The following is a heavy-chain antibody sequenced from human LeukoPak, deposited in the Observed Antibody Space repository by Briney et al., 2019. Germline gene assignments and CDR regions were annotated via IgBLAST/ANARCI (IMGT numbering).Heavy chain of an antibody. J-gene: IGHJ4*02. V-gene: IGHV1-2*02. CDR2: INPNSGGT. Sequence: ASVKVSCKASGYTFTSYGISWVRQAPGQGLEWMGWINPNSGGTNYAQKFQGRVTMTRDTSISTVYMELSRLRSDDTAMYYCARDHDYWGQGTLVTVSS. CDR1: GYTFTSYG. CDR3: ARDHDY.